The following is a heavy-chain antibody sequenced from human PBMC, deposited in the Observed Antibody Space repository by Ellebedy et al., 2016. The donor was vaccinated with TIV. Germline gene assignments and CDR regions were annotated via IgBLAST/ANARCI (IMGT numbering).Heavy chain of an antibody. CDR2: INHNSGGT. J-gene: IGHJ4*02. CDR1: GYTFTDYY. D-gene: IGHD5/OR15-5a*01. V-gene: IGHV1-2*02. Sequence: ASVKVSCKTSGYTFTDYYIHWVRQAPGQGLEWMAWINHNSGGTNYAQKFQGRVTVTRDTSTSTAFLKLSRLRSDDTAVYYCTKDPTNIVSGDYWGQGTLVTVSS. CDR3: TKDPTNIVSGDY.